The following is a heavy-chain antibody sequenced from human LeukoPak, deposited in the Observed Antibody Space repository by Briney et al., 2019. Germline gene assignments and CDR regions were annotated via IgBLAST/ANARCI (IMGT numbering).Heavy chain of an antibody. D-gene: IGHD1-7*01. CDR3: ARAPQLTGTTVFQYYYYYMDV. CDR2: IGAYNGNT. V-gene: IGHV1-18*01. J-gene: IGHJ6*03. CDR1: GYTFTSYG. Sequence: ASVKVSCKASGYTFTSYGISWVRQAPGQGLEWMGWIGAYNGNTNYAQKLQGRVTMTTDTSTSTAYMELRSLRSDDTAVYYCARAPQLTGTTVFQYYYYYMDVWGKGTTVTVSS.